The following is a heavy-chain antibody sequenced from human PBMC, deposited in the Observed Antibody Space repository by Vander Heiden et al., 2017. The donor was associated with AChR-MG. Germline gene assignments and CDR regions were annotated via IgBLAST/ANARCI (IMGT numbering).Heavy chain of an antibody. V-gene: IGHV1-8*01. CDR1: GYTFTSYD. D-gene: IGHD3-22*01. CDR2: MNPNSGNT. CDR3: ARGRYYYGSSGYRAYYGMDV. Sequence: QVQLVQSRAEVTKPGASVKVSCTASGYTFTSYDSHGVRQATGQGLEWMGWMNPNSGNTGYAKTFQGRVTMTRTTSISTAYMELSSLRSEDTAVYYCARGRYYYGSSGYRAYYGMDVWGQGTTVTVSS. J-gene: IGHJ6*02.